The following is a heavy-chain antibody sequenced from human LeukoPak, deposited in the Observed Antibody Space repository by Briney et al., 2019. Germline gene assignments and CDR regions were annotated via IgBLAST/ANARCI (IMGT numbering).Heavy chain of an antibody. CDR1: RASISGSIRSPY. CDR3: ARIPLGYSGAYYFDF. D-gene: IGHD5-12*01. J-gene: IGHJ4*02. Sequence: SETLSLTCTVSRASISGSIRSPYWSWLRQPPGKGLEWIGYISSSVSTNDNPSLRSRVTISVDTSKNQFFLNLSSVSAADTAVYYCARIPLGYSGAYYFDFWGQGALVTVSP. CDR2: ISSSVST. V-gene: IGHV4-4*09.